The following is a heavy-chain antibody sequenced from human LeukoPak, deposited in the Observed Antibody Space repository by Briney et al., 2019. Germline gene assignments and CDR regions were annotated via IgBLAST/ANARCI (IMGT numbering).Heavy chain of an antibody. J-gene: IGHJ4*02. D-gene: IGHD4-23*01. Sequence: SETLSLTCTVSGGSISSSSYYWGWIRQPPGKGLEWIGSIYYSGSTYYNPSLKSRVTISVDTSKNQFSLKLTSVTAADTAVYYCATSPQYGGYLGQGTLVTVSS. CDR2: IYYSGST. V-gene: IGHV4-39*01. CDR3: ATSPQYGGY. CDR1: GGSISSSSYY.